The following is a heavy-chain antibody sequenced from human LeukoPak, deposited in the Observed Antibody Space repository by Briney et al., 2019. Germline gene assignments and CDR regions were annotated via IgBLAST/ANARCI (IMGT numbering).Heavy chain of an antibody. Sequence: GGSLRLSCAASGFTFSSYAMSWVRQAPGKGLEWVSAISGSGGTTYYADSVKGRFTISRDNSKNTLYLQMNSLRADDTAVYYCAGYCSSTSCATNDAFDIWGQGTMVTVSS. CDR1: GFTFSSYA. J-gene: IGHJ3*02. CDR3: AGYCSSTSCATNDAFDI. CDR2: ISGSGGTT. V-gene: IGHV3-23*01. D-gene: IGHD2-2*01.